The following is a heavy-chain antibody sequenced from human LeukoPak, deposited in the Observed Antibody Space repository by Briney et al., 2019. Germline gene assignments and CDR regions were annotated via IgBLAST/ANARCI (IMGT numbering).Heavy chain of an antibody. CDR3: ARGGRYYYDSSGYYGY. CDR1: GGSISSGGYS. J-gene: IGHJ4*02. Sequence: SETLSLTCAVSGGSISSGGYSWRWIRQPPGKGLEWIGYIYHSGSTYYNPSLKSRVTISVDRSKNQFSLKLSSVTAADTAVYYCARGGRYYYDSSGYYGYWGQGTLVTVSS. CDR2: IYHSGST. V-gene: IGHV4-30-2*01. D-gene: IGHD3-22*01.